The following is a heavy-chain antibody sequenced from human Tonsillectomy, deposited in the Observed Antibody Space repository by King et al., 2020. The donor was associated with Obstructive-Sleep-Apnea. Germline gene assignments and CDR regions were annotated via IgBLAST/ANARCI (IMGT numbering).Heavy chain of an antibody. D-gene: IGHD5-18*01. CDR2: ISWNSGSI. Sequence: VQLVESGGGLVQPGRSLRLSCAASGFTFDDYAMHWVRQAPGKGLEWVSGISWNSGSIGYADSVKGRFTISRDNAKNSLYLQMNSLRAEDTALYYCAKDRGMTAMAVLDYWGQGTLVTVSS. CDR1: GFTFDDYA. J-gene: IGHJ4*02. CDR3: AKDRGMTAMAVLDY. V-gene: IGHV3-9*01.